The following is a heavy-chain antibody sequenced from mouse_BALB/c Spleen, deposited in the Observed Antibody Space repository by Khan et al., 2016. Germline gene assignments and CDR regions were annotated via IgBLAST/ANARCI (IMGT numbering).Heavy chain of an antibody. CDR2: ISYSGST. CDR3: ARYYDGSSYFDY. V-gene: IGHV3-2*02. CDR1: GYSITSDYA. J-gene: IGHJ2*01. Sequence: EVKLEESGPGLVKPSQSLSLTCTVTGYSITSDYAWNWIRQFPGNKLEWMGYISYSGSTSYNPSLKSRISITRDTSKNQFFLQLNSVTTEDTATYYGARYYDGSSYFDYWGQGTTLTVSS. D-gene: IGHD1-1*01.